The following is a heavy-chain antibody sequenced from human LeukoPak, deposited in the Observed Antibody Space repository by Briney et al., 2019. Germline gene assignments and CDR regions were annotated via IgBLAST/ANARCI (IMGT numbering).Heavy chain of an antibody. Sequence: GGSLRLSCAASGFTFSSYSMNWVRQAPGKGLEWVSSISSSSTNMYYADSVKGRFTISRDNAKNSLYLQMNSLRAEDTAVYFCARFETCSRASCDNTFDIWGQGTMVTVSS. J-gene: IGHJ3*02. CDR2: ISSSSTNM. CDR3: ARFETCSRASCDNTFDI. V-gene: IGHV3-21*01. D-gene: IGHD2-2*01. CDR1: GFTFSSYS.